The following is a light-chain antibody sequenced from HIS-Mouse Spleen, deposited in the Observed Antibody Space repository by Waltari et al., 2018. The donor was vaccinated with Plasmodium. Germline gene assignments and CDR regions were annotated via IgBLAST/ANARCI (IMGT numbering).Light chain of an antibody. CDR2: DAS. CDR3: QQGS. V-gene: IGKV1-13*02. CDR1: QGISSA. Sequence: AIQLTQSPSSLSASVGDRVTITCRASQGISSALAWYQQKPGKAPKLLIYDASSLESGVPSRFSGSGSGTDFTLTISSLQPEDVATYYCQQGSFGGGTKVEIK. J-gene: IGKJ4*01.